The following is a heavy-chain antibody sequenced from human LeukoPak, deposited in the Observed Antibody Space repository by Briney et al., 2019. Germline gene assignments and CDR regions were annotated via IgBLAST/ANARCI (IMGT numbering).Heavy chain of an antibody. J-gene: IGHJ4*02. D-gene: IGHD3-10*01. CDR3: ARDLDGSGSYYNAFDY. CDR2: ISAYNGNT. V-gene: IGHV1-18*01. CDR1: GYTFTSWG. Sequence: ASVKVSCKASGYTFTSWGISWVRQAPGQGLEWMGWISAYNGNTNYVQKLQGRVTMTRDTSTSTAYMELRSLRSDDTAVYYCARDLDGSGSYYNAFDYWGQGTLVTVSS.